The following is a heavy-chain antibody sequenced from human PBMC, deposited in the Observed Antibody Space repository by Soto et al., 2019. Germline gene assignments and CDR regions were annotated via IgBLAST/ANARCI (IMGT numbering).Heavy chain of an antibody. CDR3: ARVGDYGDYTFDI. CDR2: IYYSGST. Sequence: QVQLQESGPGLVKPSQTLSLTCTVSGGSISSGDYYWSWIRQPPGNGLEWIGYIYYSGSTYYNPSLKSRVTISVDTSKNQFSLKLSSVTAADTAVYYCARVGDYGDYTFDIWGQGTMVTVSS. D-gene: IGHD4-17*01. V-gene: IGHV4-30-4*01. CDR1: GGSISSGDYY. J-gene: IGHJ3*02.